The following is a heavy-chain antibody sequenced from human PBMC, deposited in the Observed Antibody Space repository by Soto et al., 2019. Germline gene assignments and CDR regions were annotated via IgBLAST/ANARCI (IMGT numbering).Heavy chain of an antibody. CDR2: IIPIFGTA. V-gene: IGHV1-69*01. CDR1: GGTFSSYA. D-gene: IGHD6-25*01. Sequence: QVQLVQSGAEVKKPGASVNVSCKASGGTFSSYAISWVRQAPGQGLEWMGGIIPIFGTANYAQKFQGRVTITADESTSTAYMELSSLRSEDTAVYYCARDLQQAAGEGDWGQGTLVTVSS. CDR3: ARDLQQAAGEGD. J-gene: IGHJ4*02.